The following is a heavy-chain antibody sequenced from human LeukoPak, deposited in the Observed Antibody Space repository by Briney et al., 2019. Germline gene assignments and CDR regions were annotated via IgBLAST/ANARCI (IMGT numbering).Heavy chain of an antibody. CDR3: ARLSGDITVFDL. CDR2: IRRDGVAK. D-gene: IGHD1-20*01. J-gene: IGHJ5*02. Sequence: GGSLRLSCAASGFTFGNYWVSWVRQAPGKGLQWLATIRRDGVAKYYVASVRGRFTISRDNAQNSLFLQMNSLRAEDTALYYCARLSGDITVFDLWGQGTQVTVSS. V-gene: IGHV3-7*01. CDR1: GFTFGNYW.